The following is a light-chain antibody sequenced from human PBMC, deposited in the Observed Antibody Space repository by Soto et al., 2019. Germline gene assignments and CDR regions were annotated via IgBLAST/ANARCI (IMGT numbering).Light chain of an antibody. CDR1: QDIYTY. Sequence: DIQMTQSPSSLSASVGDRVTITCQASQDIYTYLNWYQQRPGKAPKLLLYDASILETGVPSRFIGSGSGTPLTCTISSLQPEDIATYYCLQCDDLRCTFGPGATV. J-gene: IGKJ3*01. CDR3: LQCDDLRCT. V-gene: IGKV1-33*01. CDR2: DAS.